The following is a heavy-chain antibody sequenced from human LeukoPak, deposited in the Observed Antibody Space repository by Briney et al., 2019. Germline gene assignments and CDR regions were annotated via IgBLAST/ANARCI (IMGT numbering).Heavy chain of an antibody. CDR2: ISERGGST. J-gene: IGHJ6*02. V-gene: IGHV3-23*01. D-gene: IGHD3-10*01. CDR1: GITLSNYG. CDR3: ARVLWGVRGNLQYYYYGMDV. Sequence: GGSLRLSCVVSGITLSNYGMSWVRQAPGKGLEWVSGISERGGSTNYADSVKGRFIISRDTSKNTVYLQMNSLRVEDTAVYYCARVLWGVRGNLQYYYYGMDVWGQGTTVTVSS.